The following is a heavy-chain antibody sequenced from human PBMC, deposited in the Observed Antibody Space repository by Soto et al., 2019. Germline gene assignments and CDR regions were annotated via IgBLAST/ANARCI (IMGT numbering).Heavy chain of an antibody. J-gene: IGHJ6*02. D-gene: IGHD3-10*01. CDR1: GGSVSSGSYY. Sequence: SETLSLTCTVSGGSVSSGSYYWSWIRQPPGKGLEWIGYIYYSGSTYYNPSLKSRVTISVDTSKNQFSLKLSSVTAADTAVYYCARGRYYGSGSYYNFHYYGMDVWGQGTTVTVSS. CDR2: IYYSGST. V-gene: IGHV4-61*01. CDR3: ARGRYYGSGSYYNFHYYGMDV.